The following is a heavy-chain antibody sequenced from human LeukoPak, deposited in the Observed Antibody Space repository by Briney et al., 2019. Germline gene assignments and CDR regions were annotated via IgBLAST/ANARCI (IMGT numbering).Heavy chain of an antibody. CDR2: IYHSGST. J-gene: IGHJ4*02. Sequence: SETLSLTCAVSGGSISSGGYSWSWIRQPPGKGLEWIGYIYHSGSTYYNPSLKSRVTISVDRSKNQFSLKLSSVTAADTAVYYCARHNGDYDYWGQGTLVTVSP. CDR3: ARHNGDYDY. CDR1: GGSISSGGYS. V-gene: IGHV4-30-2*01. D-gene: IGHD4-17*01.